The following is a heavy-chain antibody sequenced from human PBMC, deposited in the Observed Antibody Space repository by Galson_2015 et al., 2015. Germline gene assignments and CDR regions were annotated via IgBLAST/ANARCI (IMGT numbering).Heavy chain of an antibody. CDR3: ARTYCAGNDCYSEYFQH. D-gene: IGHD2-21*02. Sequence: VSCKASGSMFISHHLHWVRQAPGHGLEWMGIIKPGDGDTRYAQKFQGRVTMTEDTSTSTAYLQLSGLTSEDTATYYCARTYCAGNDCYSEYFQHWGQGTLVTVSS. V-gene: IGHV1-46*01. J-gene: IGHJ1*01. CDR2: IKPGDGDT. CDR1: GSMFISHH.